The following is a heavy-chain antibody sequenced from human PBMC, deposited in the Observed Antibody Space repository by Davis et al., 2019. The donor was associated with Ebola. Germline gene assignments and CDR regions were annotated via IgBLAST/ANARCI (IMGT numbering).Heavy chain of an antibody. V-gene: IGHV3-74*01. CDR2: ISHDGTIT. J-gene: IGHJ4*02. CDR3: AKCYYYGSGSYWTSYYFDY. Sequence: GESLKISCAASGFTFSTYWMSWVRQAPGKGLVWVSRISHDGTITTYADSVKGRFTVSRDNAKNTLYLQMNSLRAEDTAVYYCAKCYYYGSGSYWTSYYFDYWGQGTLVTVSS. D-gene: IGHD3-10*01. CDR1: GFTFSTYW.